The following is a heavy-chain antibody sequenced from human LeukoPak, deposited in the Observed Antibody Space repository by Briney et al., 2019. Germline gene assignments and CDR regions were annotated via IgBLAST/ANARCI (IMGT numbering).Heavy chain of an antibody. CDR2: IIPIFGTA. CDR1: GGTFTSYA. V-gene: IGHV1-69*05. D-gene: IGHD3-3*01. CDR3: ARGAYYDFWSGYLDV. Sequence: AASVKVSCKASGGTFTSYAISWVRQAPGQGLEWMGGIIPIFGTANYAQKFQGRVTITTDESTSTAYMELSSLRSGDTAVYYCARGAYYDFWSGYLDVWGKGTTVTVSS. J-gene: IGHJ6*03.